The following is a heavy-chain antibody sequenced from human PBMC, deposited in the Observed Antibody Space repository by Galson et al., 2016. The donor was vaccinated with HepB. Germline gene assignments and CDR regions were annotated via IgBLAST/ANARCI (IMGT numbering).Heavy chain of an antibody. Sequence: SLRLSCAVSGFTFSNYAMSWVRQAPGKGLEWVSGISGSGGSTYYADSVKGRFTISRDNSKNTLFLQMHSLRAEDTAVYYCAKDEGWAAAGRYYFDYWGQGTLVTVSS. D-gene: IGHD6-13*01. CDR3: AKDEGWAAAGRYYFDY. J-gene: IGHJ4*02. V-gene: IGHV3-23*01. CDR2: ISGSGGST. CDR1: GFTFSNYA.